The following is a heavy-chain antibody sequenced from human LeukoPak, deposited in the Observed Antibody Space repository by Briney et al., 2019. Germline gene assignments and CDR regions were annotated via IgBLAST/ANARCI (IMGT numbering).Heavy chain of an antibody. CDR2: ISSSGSTI. CDR3: ARGGPTKPFDY. V-gene: IGHV3-48*04. J-gene: IGHJ4*02. CDR1: GFTFSSYA. D-gene: IGHD5-12*01. Sequence: GGSLRLSCAASGFTFSSYAMSWVRQAPGKGLEWVSAISSSGSTIYYADSVKGRFTISRDNAKNSLYLQMNSLRAEDTAVYYCARGGPTKPFDYWGQGTLVTVSS.